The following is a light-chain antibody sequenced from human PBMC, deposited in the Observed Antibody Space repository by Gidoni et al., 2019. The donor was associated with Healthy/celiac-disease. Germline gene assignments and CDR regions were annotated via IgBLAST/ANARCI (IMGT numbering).Light chain of an antibody. Sequence: DIQMTQSPSSLSASVGDRITITCRASQSISSYLNWYQQKPGKAPKLLVYAASSLQSGVPSMFSGSGSGTYFTLTISSLQPEDFTTYYCQHNYITPWTFGQGTKVEIK. CDR3: QHNYITPWT. CDR2: AAS. V-gene: IGKV1-39*01. CDR1: QSISSY. J-gene: IGKJ1*01.